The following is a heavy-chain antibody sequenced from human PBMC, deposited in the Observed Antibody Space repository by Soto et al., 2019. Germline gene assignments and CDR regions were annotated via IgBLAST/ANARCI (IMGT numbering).Heavy chain of an antibody. Sequence: QVQLQESGPGLVKPSETLSLSCTVSGASISSYYWSWIRQPPGKTLEWIGYISSSWGTDYNPSLMRRGTTSINTSISQCSLKLNSAPAADTPVYDGVRRGFGNLHGLVDVWGHGTTVTVSS. CDR3: VRRGFGNLHGLVDV. J-gene: IGHJ6*02. CDR1: GASISSYY. D-gene: IGHD3-10*01. CDR2: ISSSWGT. V-gene: IGHV4-4*08.